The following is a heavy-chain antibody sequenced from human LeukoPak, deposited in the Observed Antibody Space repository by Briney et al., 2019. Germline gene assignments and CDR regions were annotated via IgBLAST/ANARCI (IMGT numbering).Heavy chain of an antibody. CDR3: ARGNYSFDY. V-gene: IGHV4-34*01. Sequence: SETLSLTCAVDGGSFSGYYWSWSRQPPGKGLEWIGEINHSGSTNYNPSLKSRVTTSVDTSKNQFALKMSSVADADTAVYYCARGNYSFDYWGQGTLVTVSS. CDR1: GGSFSGYY. CDR2: INHSGST. J-gene: IGHJ4*02.